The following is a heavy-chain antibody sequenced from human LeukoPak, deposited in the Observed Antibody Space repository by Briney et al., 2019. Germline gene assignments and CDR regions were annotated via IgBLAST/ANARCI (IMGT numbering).Heavy chain of an antibody. J-gene: IGHJ4*02. CDR1: GSTFTTNG. Sequence: GGSLRPSCKPSGSTFTTNGMVGVGNPQGRGLEWVTNIKQDESQQYYLESVEGRFTVSRDNARNSVYLHMNNLRVEDTAVYYCSNGIYSPSYWGRGTLVTVSS. CDR3: SNGIYSPSY. D-gene: IGHD6-13*01. V-gene: IGHV3-7*01. CDR2: IKQDESQQ.